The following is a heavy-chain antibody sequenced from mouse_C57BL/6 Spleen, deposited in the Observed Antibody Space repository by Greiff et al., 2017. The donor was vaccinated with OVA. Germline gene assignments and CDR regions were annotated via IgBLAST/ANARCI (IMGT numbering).Heavy chain of an antibody. Sequence: QVQLQQSGAELVRPGASVKLSCKASGYTFTDYYINWVKQRPGQGLEWIARIYPGSGNTYYNEKFKGKATLTAEKSSSTAYMQLSSLTSEDSAVYFCAREGITTVPYYFDYWGQGTTLTVSS. J-gene: IGHJ2*01. CDR1: GYTFTDYY. CDR2: IYPGSGNT. CDR3: AREGITTVPYYFDY. D-gene: IGHD1-1*01. V-gene: IGHV1-76*01.